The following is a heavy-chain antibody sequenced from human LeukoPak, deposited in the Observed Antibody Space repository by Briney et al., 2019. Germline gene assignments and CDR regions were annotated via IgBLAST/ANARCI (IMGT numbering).Heavy chain of an antibody. D-gene: IGHD2-8*01. CDR1: GFSFSSFW. CDR3: ARHGLDY. V-gene: IGHV3-7*01. CDR2: IKGDGSEK. Sequence: PGGSLRLSCAASGFSFSSFWMNWVRQAPGKGLEWVANIKGDGSEKYYVDSVKGRVTISRDNANKSLYIQMNSLRAEDTAVYYCARHGLDYWGQGTPVTVSS. J-gene: IGHJ4*02.